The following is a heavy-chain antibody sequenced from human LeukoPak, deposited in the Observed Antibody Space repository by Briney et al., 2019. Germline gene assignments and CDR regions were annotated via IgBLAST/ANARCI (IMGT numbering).Heavy chain of an antibody. D-gene: IGHD5-24*01. CDR3: SRDLRGRDDY. CDR1: GFTFGAYW. V-gene: IGHV3-74*01. CDR2: IKTDGTYT. Sequence: GGSLRLSCVASGFTFGAYWMHWVRRVPGKGLVWVSGIKTDGTYTNYADSVKGRFTISRDNAKNTLYLQMNSLRAEDTAVYYCSRDLRGRDDYWGQGILVIVSS. J-gene: IGHJ4*02.